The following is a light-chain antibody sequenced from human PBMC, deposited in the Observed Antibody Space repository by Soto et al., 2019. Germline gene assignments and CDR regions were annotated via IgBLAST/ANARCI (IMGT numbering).Light chain of an antibody. CDR1: QRVSSSY. Sequence: EIVLTQSPGSLSLSPGERATVSCRSSQRVSSSYLAWYQQKPGQAPRLLIYGASSRATGIPDRFSGSGSGTDFTLTISRLEPEDFAVYYCQQYGSSRRTFGQGTKVDI. CDR3: QQYGSSRRT. CDR2: GAS. V-gene: IGKV3-20*01. J-gene: IGKJ1*01.